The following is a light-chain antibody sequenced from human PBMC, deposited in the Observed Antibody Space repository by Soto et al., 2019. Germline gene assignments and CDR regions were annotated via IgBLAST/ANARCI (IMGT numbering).Light chain of an antibody. CDR1: SSDIGAYNY. V-gene: IGLV2-14*01. CDR3: SSYTSSSTVV. J-gene: IGLJ2*01. Sequence: QSALTQHASVSGSPGQSITISCTGTSSDIGAYNYVSWYQQHPGKAPKLMIYDVSNRPSGVSNRFSGSKSGHTASLTISGLQAEDEADYYCSSYTSSSTVVFGAGTKLTVL. CDR2: DVS.